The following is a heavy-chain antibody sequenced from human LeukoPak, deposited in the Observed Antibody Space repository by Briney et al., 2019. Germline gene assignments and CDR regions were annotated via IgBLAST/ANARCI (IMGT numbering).Heavy chain of an antibody. D-gene: IGHD4-23*01. Sequence: GGSLTLSCAASAFTFSSYAMSWVRQAPGKGLEWVSVIGGSGGSTYYADSVKGRFTISRDNSQNTLYLQMNNLRAEDTAVYYCAKDQANYGGNSFDYWGQGTLVTVSS. J-gene: IGHJ4*02. CDR3: AKDQANYGGNSFDY. CDR2: IGGSGGST. V-gene: IGHV3-23*01. CDR1: AFTFSSYA.